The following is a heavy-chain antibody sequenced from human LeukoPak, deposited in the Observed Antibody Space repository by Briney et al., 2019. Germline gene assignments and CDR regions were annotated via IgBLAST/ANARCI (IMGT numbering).Heavy chain of an antibody. V-gene: IGHV4-39*07. Sequence: PSETPSLTCTVAGDSIASSSYYWGWVRQPPGKGLEWIGSIYYSGSTYYNPSLKSRVTVSVDTSKNHFSLKLTSVTAADTAVYYCAKEGYSYGFHHFDYWGQGTLVTVSS. CDR2: IYYSGST. CDR1: GDSIASSSYY. J-gene: IGHJ4*02. CDR3: AKEGYSYGFHHFDY. D-gene: IGHD5-18*01.